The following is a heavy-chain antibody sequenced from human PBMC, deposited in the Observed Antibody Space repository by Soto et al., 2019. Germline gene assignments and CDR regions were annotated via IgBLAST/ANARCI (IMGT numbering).Heavy chain of an antibody. Sequence: SETLSLTCAVYGGSFSGYYWSWIRQPPGKGLEWIGEINHSGSTNYNPSLKSRVTISVDTSKNQFSLKLSSVTAADTAVYYCARGPSTWGYYYDSSGPLDVWGQGTTVTVSS. D-gene: IGHD3-22*01. CDR3: ARGPSTWGYYYDSSGPLDV. J-gene: IGHJ6*02. V-gene: IGHV4-34*01. CDR1: GGSFSGYY. CDR2: INHSGST.